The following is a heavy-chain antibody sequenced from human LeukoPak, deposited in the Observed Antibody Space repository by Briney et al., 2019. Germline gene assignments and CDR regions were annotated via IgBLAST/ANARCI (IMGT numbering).Heavy chain of an antibody. D-gene: IGHD3-22*01. CDR3: ARDDYDSSTPYYFDY. V-gene: IGHV3-7*01. J-gene: IGHJ4*02. CDR2: INQDGSEK. CDR1: GFTFSSYW. Sequence: PGGSLRLSCAASGFTFSSYWMSWVRQAPGKGLEWVANINQDGSEKYYVDSVKGRFTISRDNAKNSLYLQMNSLRAEDTAVYYCARDDYDSSTPYYFDYWGQGTLVTVSS.